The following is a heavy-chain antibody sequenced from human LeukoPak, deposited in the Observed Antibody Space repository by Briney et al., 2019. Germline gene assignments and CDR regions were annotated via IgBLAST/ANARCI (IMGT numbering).Heavy chain of an antibody. CDR3: ARDRRYYDKGRGYLNWFDP. V-gene: IGHV4-39*07. Sequence: SETLSLTCTVSGGSINSSSYYWGWIRQPRGKGLEWIVSIYYSGSTYSNPSLKSRVSISVDTSKTQFSLKLSSVTAADTAVYYCARDRRYYDKGRGYLNWFDPWGQGTLVTVSS. D-gene: IGHD3-22*01. J-gene: IGHJ5*02. CDR1: GGSINSSSYY. CDR2: IYYSGST.